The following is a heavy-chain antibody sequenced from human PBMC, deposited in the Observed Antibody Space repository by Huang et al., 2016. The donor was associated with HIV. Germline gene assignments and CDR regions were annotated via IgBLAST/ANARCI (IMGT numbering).Heavy chain of an antibody. Sequence: QVQLVQSGSELKKPGASVKVSCKASGYTFTNYGVHWVRQAPGQGLGWRGLVDADTGKPRYAQGLTGRVVFSLDTSVNTADLQISSLKAADSAIYYCVRVRRVMDTYCVADCSTLEAFDIWGQGTVVTVSA. V-gene: IGHV7-4-1*02. D-gene: IGHD2-21*02. CDR1: GYTFTNYG. CDR3: VRVRRVMDTYCVADCSTLEAFDI. J-gene: IGHJ3*02. CDR2: VDADTGKP.